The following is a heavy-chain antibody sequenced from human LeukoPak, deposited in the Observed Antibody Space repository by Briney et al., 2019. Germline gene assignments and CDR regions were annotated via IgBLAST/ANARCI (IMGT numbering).Heavy chain of an antibody. CDR1: GFTFDDYA. D-gene: IGHD3-10*01. CDR2: ISWNSGSI. V-gene: IGHV3-9*01. J-gene: IGHJ5*02. CDR3: ARDPYYYGSGPPNWFDP. Sequence: GGSLRLSCAASGFTFDDYAMHWVRQAPGKGLEWVSGISWNSGSIGYADSVKGRFTISRDNAKKSLYLQMNSLRAEDTAVYYCARDPYYYGSGPPNWFDPWGQGTLVTVSS.